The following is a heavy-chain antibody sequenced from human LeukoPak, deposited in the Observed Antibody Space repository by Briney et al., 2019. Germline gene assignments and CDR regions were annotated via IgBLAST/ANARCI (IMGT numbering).Heavy chain of an antibody. J-gene: IGHJ4*02. CDR2: ITSGGSYM. D-gene: IGHD5-24*01. V-gene: IGHV3-21*01. Sequence: PGGSLRLSCAASGFTFSSYSMNWVRQAPGKGLGWVSSITSGGSYMYYADSVKGRFTISRDNAKNSLYLQMNSLRAEDTAVYYCVRDPDGSEAYFDYWGQGTLVTVSS. CDR3: VRDPDGSEAYFDY. CDR1: GFTFSSYS.